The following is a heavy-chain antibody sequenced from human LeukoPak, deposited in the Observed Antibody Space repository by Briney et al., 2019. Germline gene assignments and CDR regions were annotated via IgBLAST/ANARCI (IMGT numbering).Heavy chain of an antibody. V-gene: IGHV3-30*03. CDR1: GFTFSNYA. Sequence: GGSLRLSCAASGFTFSNYAMHWVRQAPGKGLEWVAVISYNGSDTYYGDAVKGRFTISRDNSKNTLYLQMNSLRPEDTAVYYCARVERGYTYGYYYYYYMDVWGKGTTVTISS. J-gene: IGHJ6*03. D-gene: IGHD5-18*01. CDR3: ARVERGYTYGYYYYYYMDV. CDR2: ISYNGSDT.